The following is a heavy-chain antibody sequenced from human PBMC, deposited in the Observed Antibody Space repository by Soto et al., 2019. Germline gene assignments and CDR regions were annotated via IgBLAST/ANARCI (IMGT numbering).Heavy chain of an antibody. V-gene: IGHV5-51*01. J-gene: IGHJ3*02. CDR1: GYSFTSYW. CDR3: ARHKGLSSSWSYAFDI. D-gene: IGHD6-13*01. Sequence: GESLKISCKGSGYSFTSYWIGWVRQMPGKGLEWMGIIYPGDSDIRYSPSFQGQVTISADKSISTAYLQWSSLKASDTAMYYCARHKGLSSSWSYAFDIWGQGTMVTVSS. CDR2: IYPGDSDI.